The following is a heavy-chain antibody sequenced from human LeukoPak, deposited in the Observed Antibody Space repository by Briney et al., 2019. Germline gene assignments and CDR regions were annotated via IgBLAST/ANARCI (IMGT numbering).Heavy chain of an antibody. CDR1: GYTFTSYD. Sequence: ASVKVSCKASGYTFTSYDINWMRQATGQGLEWMGWMSPNSGNTGYAQKFQGRVTMTRDTSTGTAYLELSSLRSEDTAVYYCARDRGVSLTYGAQEPLVPVS. CDR2: MSPNSGNT. J-gene: IGHJ4*02. V-gene: IGHV1-8*01. CDR3: ARDRGVSLTY. D-gene: IGHD3-10*01.